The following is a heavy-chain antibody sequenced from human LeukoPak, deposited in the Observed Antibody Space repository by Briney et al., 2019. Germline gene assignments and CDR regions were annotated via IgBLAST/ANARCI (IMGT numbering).Heavy chain of an antibody. CDR3: AKDQDIFVGASQI. J-gene: IGHJ3*02. CDR1: GLTFSTYA. D-gene: IGHD2-15*01. Sequence: GGSLRLSCAASGLTFSTYAMAWVRQAPGKGLEWVATIDTGGDNTYYADSVKGRFTISRDNSKNTLDLQMISLRADDTAMYYCAKDQDIFVGASQIWGQGTTVTVSS. CDR2: IDTGGDNT. V-gene: IGHV3-23*05.